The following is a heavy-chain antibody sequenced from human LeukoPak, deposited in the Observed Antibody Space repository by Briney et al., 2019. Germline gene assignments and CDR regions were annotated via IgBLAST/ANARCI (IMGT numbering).Heavy chain of an antibody. D-gene: IGHD6-13*01. V-gene: IGHV3-33*01. Sequence: GGPLRLSCAASGFTFSSYGMHWVRQAPGKGLDWVAVIWYDGSNKYYAASVKGRFTISRDNSKTTLYLQMNSLRAEDTAVYYCARDLRQQLGPFDYWGQGTLVTVSS. J-gene: IGHJ4*02. CDR1: GFTFSSYG. CDR2: IWYDGSNK. CDR3: ARDLRQQLGPFDY.